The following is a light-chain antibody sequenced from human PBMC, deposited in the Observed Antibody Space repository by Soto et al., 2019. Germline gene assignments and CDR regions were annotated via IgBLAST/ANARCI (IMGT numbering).Light chain of an antibody. J-gene: IGKJ1*01. V-gene: IGKV3-15*01. CDR3: QQYKNWRT. CDR1: QSVDSN. Sequence: EIVMKQSPATLSVKQGERATLSCRASQSVDSNLPWSHQKPGQAPRLLIYHASTRATGVPARFSGSGSGTDFTLTISSLQSEDFAVYYCQQYKNWRTFGQGTLVDIK. CDR2: HAS.